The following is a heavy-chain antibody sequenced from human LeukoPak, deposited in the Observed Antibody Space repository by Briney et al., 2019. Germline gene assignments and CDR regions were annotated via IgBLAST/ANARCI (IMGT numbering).Heavy chain of an antibody. Sequence: ASVKVSCKASGYTSTSHDINWVRQATGQGLEWMGWMNPNSGNTGYAQKFQGRVAMTRDTSINTAYLDLYSLRSDDTAVYYCARGYSPSVRTTGNDYWGQGTLVTVSS. D-gene: IGHD1-1*01. CDR1: GYTSTSHD. J-gene: IGHJ4*02. CDR3: ARGYSPSVRTTGNDY. CDR2: MNPNSGNT. V-gene: IGHV1-8*01.